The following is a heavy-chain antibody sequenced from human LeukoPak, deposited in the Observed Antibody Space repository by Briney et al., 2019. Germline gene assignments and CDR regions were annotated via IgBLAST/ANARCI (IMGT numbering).Heavy chain of an antibody. CDR3: ARADLRGGDGTAGLFDS. J-gene: IGHJ4*02. V-gene: IGHV3-53*01. Sequence: PGGSLRLSCAASGFTVNTNYMSWVRQAPGKGLEWVSVLYSGGDIYYADSVKGRFTISRDNSKNTLYLQMNNLRAEDTAVYYCARADLRGGDGTAGLFDSWGQGTLVTVSS. CDR1: GFTVNTNY. CDR2: LYSGGDI. D-gene: IGHD3-10*01.